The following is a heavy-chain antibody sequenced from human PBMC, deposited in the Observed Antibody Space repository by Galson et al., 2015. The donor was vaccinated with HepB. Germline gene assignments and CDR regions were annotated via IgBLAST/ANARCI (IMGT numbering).Heavy chain of an antibody. V-gene: IGHV1-3*01. CDR1: GYTFTSYA. CDR2: INAGNGNT. J-gene: IGHJ5*02. CDR3: ARDRIGGDNWFDP. Sequence: SVKVSCKASGYTFTSYAMHWVRQAPGQRLEWMGWINAGNGNTKYSQKFQGRVTITRDTSASTAYMELSSLRSEDTAVYYCARDRIGGDNWFDPWGQGTLVTVSS.